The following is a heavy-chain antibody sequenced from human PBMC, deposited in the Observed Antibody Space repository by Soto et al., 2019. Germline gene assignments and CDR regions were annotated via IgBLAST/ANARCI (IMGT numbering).Heavy chain of an antibody. J-gene: IGHJ5*02. Sequence: PGGSLRHSCAASGFTVSSNYMSWVRQAPGKGLEWVSVIYSGGSTYYADSVKGQFTISRHNSKNTLYLQMNSLRAEDRAEYYCTRLAATAMDTATGGWLVPGGQGTLVTVSS. CDR3: TRLAATAMDTATGGWLVP. D-gene: IGHD5-18*01. V-gene: IGHV3-53*04. CDR2: IYSGGST. CDR1: GFTVSSNY.